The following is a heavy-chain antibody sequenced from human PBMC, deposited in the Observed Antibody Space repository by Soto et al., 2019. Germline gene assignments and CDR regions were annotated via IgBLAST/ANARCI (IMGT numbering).Heavy chain of an antibody. D-gene: IGHD3-3*02. CDR3: ARDFEGFSHTWPFEY. V-gene: IGHV1-18*01. Sequence: QVPLVQSGAEMKRPGASVKVSCKASGYTFPRYGLSWVRQAPGQGLEWMGRISVYNDYTHYAQKFQSRVTMTTDTSASTAHLELRSLRSADTAVYYCARDFEGFSHTWPFEYWGQGNLVTVSS. CDR2: ISVYNDYT. CDR1: GYTFPRYG. J-gene: IGHJ4*02.